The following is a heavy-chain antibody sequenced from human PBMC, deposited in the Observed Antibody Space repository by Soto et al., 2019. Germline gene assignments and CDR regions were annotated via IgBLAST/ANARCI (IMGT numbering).Heavy chain of an antibody. V-gene: IGHV3-48*02. Sequence: VQLVESGGGSVQPGGSLRLSCAASGFTFSTFSMNWVRQAPGRGLEWISYISGGGRPISYADSMKGRFTISRDNAKNSLYLQMDSLTDEDTAVYYCARDLGWAFDSWGQGTLVTVSS. CDR1: GFTFSTFS. CDR3: ARDLGWAFDS. D-gene: IGHD6-19*01. CDR2: ISGGGRPI. J-gene: IGHJ4*02.